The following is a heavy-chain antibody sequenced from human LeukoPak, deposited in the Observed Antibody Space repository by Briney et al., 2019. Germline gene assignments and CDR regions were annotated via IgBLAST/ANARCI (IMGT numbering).Heavy chain of an antibody. CDR1: GFTFSSYG. CDR3: ARDSRGYYYDSSGYCDY. CDR2: ISSSGSTI. Sequence: GGTLRLSCAASGFTFSSYGMSWIRQAPGKGLEWVSYISSSGSTIYYADSVKGRFTISRDNAKNSLYLQMNSLRAEDTAVYYCARDSRGYYYDSSGYCDYWGQGTLVTVSS. V-gene: IGHV3-11*01. J-gene: IGHJ4*02. D-gene: IGHD3-22*01.